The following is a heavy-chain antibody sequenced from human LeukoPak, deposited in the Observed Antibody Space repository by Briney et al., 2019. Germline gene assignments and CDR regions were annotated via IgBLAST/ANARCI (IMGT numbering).Heavy chain of an antibody. J-gene: IGHJ4*02. Sequence: GGSLRLSCVASGFPFSSYWMTWVRQAPGKGLEWVANIKQDGSKKSYVDSVKGRFTISRGNAKNSLYLQMNSLRAEDTAIYYCTRVGYIDEGVDYWGQGTLVTVSS. V-gene: IGHV3-7*04. CDR1: GFPFSSYW. D-gene: IGHD5-24*01. CDR3: TRVGYIDEGVDY. CDR2: IKQDGSKK.